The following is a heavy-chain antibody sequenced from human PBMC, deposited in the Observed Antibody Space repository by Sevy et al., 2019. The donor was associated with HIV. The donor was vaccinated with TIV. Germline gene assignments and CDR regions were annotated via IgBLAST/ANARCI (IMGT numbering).Heavy chain of an antibody. D-gene: IGHD4-4*01. CDR3: ARGAGDYSNYPFDD. Sequence: GGSLRLSCEASGFTFSSSWMSWVRQAPGKGLEWVANIKEDGGGKFYVDSVKGRFTISRDNTKNSLYLQMNSLSAEDTAVYYCARGAGDYSNYPFDDWGQGTLVTVSS. J-gene: IGHJ4*02. V-gene: IGHV3-7*01. CDR1: GFTFSSSW. CDR2: IKEDGGGK.